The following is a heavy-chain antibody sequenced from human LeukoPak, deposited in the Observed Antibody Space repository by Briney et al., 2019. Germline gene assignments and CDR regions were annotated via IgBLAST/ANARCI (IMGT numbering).Heavy chain of an antibody. CDR1: GGSISSSSR. D-gene: IGHD4-23*01. CDR3: ARNGGNSDYDY. V-gene: IGHV4-4*02. CDR2: IYHSGAT. J-gene: IGHJ4*02. Sequence: SETLSLTCAVSGGSISSSSRICWTWVRQPPGKGLEWIGEIYHSGATNYDPYLKSRVTMLLDKSKNQFSLKLNSVTAADTAVYYCARNGGNSDYDYWGQGTLVTVSA.